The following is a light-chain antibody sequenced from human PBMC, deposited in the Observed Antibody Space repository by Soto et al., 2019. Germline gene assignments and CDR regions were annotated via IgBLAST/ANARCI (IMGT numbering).Light chain of an antibody. J-gene: IGKJ1*01. V-gene: IGKV3-15*01. CDR1: QSVSSN. Sequence: EIVMTQSPATLSLYPGEGATLSCRASQSVSSNLAWYQQKPGQAPRLLIYGASTRATGIPARFSGSGSGTEFTLTISSLQSEDFAVYYCQQYNNWPQTFGQGTKVDNK. CDR2: GAS. CDR3: QQYNNWPQT.